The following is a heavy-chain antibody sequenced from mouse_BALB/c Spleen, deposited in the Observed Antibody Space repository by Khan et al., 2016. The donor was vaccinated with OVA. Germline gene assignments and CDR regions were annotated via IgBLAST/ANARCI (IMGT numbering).Heavy chain of an antibody. CDR3: TRLAYYYDNEGFAY. V-gene: IGHV5-6*01. CDR2: VSTGGGYT. J-gene: IGHJ3*01. Sequence: EVELVESEGDLVKPGGSLKLSCAASGFTFSTYGMSWVRQTPDKRLEWVATVSTGGGYTYYPDSVKGRFTISRDNAKNTLYLQMSGLKSEDTAMFYCTRLAYYYDNEGFAYWGQGTLVNVSA. CDR1: GFTFSTYG. D-gene: IGHD1-1*01.